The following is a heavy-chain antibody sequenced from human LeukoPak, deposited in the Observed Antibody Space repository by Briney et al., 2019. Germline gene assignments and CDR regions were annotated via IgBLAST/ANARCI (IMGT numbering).Heavy chain of an antibody. J-gene: IGHJ3*02. CDR1: GFTFSSYA. V-gene: IGHV3-30*14. CDR3: ARERCVVGACGAFDI. Sequence: PGGSLRLSCVASGFTFSSYAMHWVRQAPGKGLEWVAVISSGGNDKHYTDSVKGRFTIDRDSSKNTLYLQMNSLRAEDTAVYYCARERCVVGACGAFDIWGQGTMATVSS. CDR2: ISSGGNDK. D-gene: IGHD1-26*01.